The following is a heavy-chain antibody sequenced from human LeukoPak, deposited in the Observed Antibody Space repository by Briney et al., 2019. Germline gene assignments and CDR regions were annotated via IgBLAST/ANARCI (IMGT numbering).Heavy chain of an antibody. CDR1: GYSFTSYG. J-gene: IGHJ4*02. V-gene: IGHV1-18*01. CDR2: ISTYNGKT. D-gene: IGHD6-19*01. CDR3: ARGGPRTAVPGTVL. Sequence: ASVKVSCKASGYSFTSYGISWVRQAPGQGLEWMGWISTYNGKTNSAQKFQGRVTMTTDTSTSTAYMELRSLRSDDTAVYYCARGGPRTAVPGTVLWGQGTLVTVSS.